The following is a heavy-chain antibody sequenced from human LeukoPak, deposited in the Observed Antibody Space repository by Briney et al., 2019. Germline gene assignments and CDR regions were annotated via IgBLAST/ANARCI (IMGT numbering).Heavy chain of an antibody. J-gene: IGHJ3*01. CDR1: GFTVSSNY. Sequence: GGSLRLSCAVSGFTVSSNYMSWVRQAPGKGLEWVSVIYGGVSTSYADSVKGRFTISRDNSKNTLYLQMNSLRAEDTAVYYCARDLQTGLAFDAWGQGTVVAVSS. V-gene: IGHV3-53*01. D-gene: IGHD7-27*01. CDR2: IYGGVST. CDR3: ARDLQTGLAFDA.